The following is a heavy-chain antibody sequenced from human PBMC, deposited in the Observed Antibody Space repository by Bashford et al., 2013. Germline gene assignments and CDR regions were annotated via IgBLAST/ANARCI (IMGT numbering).Heavy chain of an antibody. V-gene: IGHV3-48*01. Sequence: VRQAPGKGLEWVSYISSSSGTIYYADSVKGRFTISRDNAKNSLYLQMNSLRAEDTAVYYCASRGEIFGPYYFDYWGQGTLVTVSS. CDR2: ISSSSGTI. CDR3: ASRGEIFGPYYFDY. J-gene: IGHJ4*02. D-gene: IGHD3/OR15-3a*01.